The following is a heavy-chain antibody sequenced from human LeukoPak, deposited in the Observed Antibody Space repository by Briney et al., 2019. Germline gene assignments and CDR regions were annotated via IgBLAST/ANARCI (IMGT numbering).Heavy chain of an antibody. J-gene: IGHJ4*02. V-gene: IGHV3-30*04. CDR3: ARDQVQHCSAGSCYVIDK. Sequence: PGGTLRHSCAASGFTFDVYAMHWVRQAPGKGRAWVAVMPYDGCKKYYADSLHGRFTISRDNSQNTVHLQMSSLGPGDRVVYYCARDQVQHCSAGSCYVIDKWGPGTLVAVSS. CDR2: MPYDGCKK. CDR1: GFTFDVYA. D-gene: IGHD2-15*01.